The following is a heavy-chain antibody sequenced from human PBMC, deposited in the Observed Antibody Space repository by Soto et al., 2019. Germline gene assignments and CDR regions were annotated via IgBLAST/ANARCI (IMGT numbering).Heavy chain of an antibody. V-gene: IGHV3-23*01. D-gene: IGHD3-10*01. CDR2: VNGGGDST. CDR3: VKDVGYGLILFDY. Sequence: PGGSLRLSCIASGFTFSSFGMTWVRQAPGKGLEWVSTVNGGGDSTHYADSVKGRFSIFRDNSKNTVYLQVNSLRAEDTAIYYCVKDVGYGLILFDYWGQGTLVTVSS. CDR1: GFTFSSFG. J-gene: IGHJ4*02.